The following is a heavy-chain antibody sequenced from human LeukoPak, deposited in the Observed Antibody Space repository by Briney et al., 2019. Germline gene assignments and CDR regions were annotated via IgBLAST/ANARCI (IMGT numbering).Heavy chain of an antibody. CDR2: INHSGST. V-gene: IGHV4-34*01. Sequence: SETLSLTCAVYGGSFSGYYWSWIRQPPGKGLEWIGEINHSGSTNYNPSLKSRVTISVDTSKNQFSLKLSSVTAADTAVYYCARGRVVYDILTGGYNWFDPWGQGTLVTVFS. CDR3: ARGRVVYDILTGGYNWFDP. J-gene: IGHJ5*02. D-gene: IGHD3-9*01. CDR1: GGSFSGYY.